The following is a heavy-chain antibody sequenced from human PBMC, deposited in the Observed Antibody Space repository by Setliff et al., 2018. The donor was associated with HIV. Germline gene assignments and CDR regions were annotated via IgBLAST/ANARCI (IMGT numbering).Heavy chain of an antibody. CDR3: ARPAAKGSYYGDDAFDI. CDR1: GGSLSYYY. Sequence: SETLSLTCSIYGGSLSYYYWSWLRQSPGEGLEWIGEVTDSGGVNYNPSLKSRVTISVDTSKKEFSLKVASVTAADTAVYYCARPAAKGSYYGDDAFDIWGQGTMVTVSS. CDR2: VTDSGGV. D-gene: IGHD1-26*01. V-gene: IGHV4-34*01. J-gene: IGHJ3*02.